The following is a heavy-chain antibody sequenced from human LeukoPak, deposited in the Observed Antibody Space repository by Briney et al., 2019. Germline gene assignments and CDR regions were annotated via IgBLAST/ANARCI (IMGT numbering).Heavy chain of an antibody. CDR1: GYMFSNFFSSYG. D-gene: IGHD3-22*01. CDR3: ASGYYSGGSGYSPADY. V-gene: IGHV1-18*01. Sequence: ASVTVSSKASGYMFSNFFSSYGITWVRQAPGQGLEWMGWISPYKGNKKFAQKFQGRVTMTTDTSTSTAYMELRSLRSDDTAVYYCASGYYSGGSGYSPADYWGQGTLVTVSS. CDR2: ISPYKGNK. J-gene: IGHJ4*02.